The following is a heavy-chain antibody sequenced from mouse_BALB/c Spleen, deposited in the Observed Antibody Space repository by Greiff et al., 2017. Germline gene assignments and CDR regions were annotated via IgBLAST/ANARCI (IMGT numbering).Heavy chain of an antibody. CDR1: GYTFTSYW. J-gene: IGHJ2*01. CDR2: INPSTGYT. D-gene: IGHD2-1*01. CDR3: ARSGNWDY. V-gene: IGHV1-7*01. Sequence: QVQLKESGAELAKPGASVKMSCKASGYTFTSYWMHWVKQRPGQGLEWIGYINPSTGYTEYNQKFKDKATLTADKSSSTAYMQLSSLTSEDSAVYYCARSGNWDYWGQGTTLTVSS.